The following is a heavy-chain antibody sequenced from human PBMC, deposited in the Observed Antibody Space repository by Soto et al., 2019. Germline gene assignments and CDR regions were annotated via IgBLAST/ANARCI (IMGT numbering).Heavy chain of an antibody. V-gene: IGHV4-30-2*01. Sequence: QLQLQESGSGLGKPSQTLSRTCAVSCGSISSGGYAWSLIRQPPGKGLEGIGYIYHSGSTYYNPSLKSRVIIHVDRSNNQFALQLTSVTAADTAVYYCAAGGGLPRYYWGQGTLVTVSS. D-gene: IGHD5-12*01. CDR2: IYHSGST. CDR3: AAGGGLPRYY. J-gene: IGHJ4*02. CDR1: CGSISSGGYA.